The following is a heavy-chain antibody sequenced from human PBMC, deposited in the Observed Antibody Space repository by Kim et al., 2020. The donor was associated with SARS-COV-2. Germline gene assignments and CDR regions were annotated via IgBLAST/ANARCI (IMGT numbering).Heavy chain of an antibody. J-gene: IGHJ6*02. CDR3: ARASYDILTGRYQNYYYYGMDV. Sequence: SVKVSCKASGGTFSSYAISWVRQAPGQGLEWMGGIIPIFGTTNYAQKFQGRVTITADESTSTAYMELSSLRSEDTAVYYCARASYDILTGRYQNYYYYGMDVWGPGTTVTVSS. CDR1: GGTFSSYA. V-gene: IGHV1-69*13. D-gene: IGHD3-9*01. CDR2: IIPIFGTT.